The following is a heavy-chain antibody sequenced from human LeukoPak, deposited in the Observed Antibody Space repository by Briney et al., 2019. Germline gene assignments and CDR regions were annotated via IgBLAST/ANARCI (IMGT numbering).Heavy chain of an antibody. CDR1: GDSITNYNYY. D-gene: IGHD3-10*01. Sequence: PSETLSLTCTVSGDSITNYNYYWGWIRQPPGKGLEWIGRLYNTGSTDNTDSNPSLQSRVTISADTSMNQFSLRLTSVTAADTAVYYCARDFGAGSYRYGMDVWGQGTTVTVSS. J-gene: IGHJ6*02. CDR3: ARDFGAGSYRYGMDV. CDR2: LYNTGSTDNT. V-gene: IGHV4-39*07.